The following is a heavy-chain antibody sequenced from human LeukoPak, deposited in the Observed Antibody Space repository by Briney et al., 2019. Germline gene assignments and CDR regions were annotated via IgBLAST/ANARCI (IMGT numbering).Heavy chain of an antibody. D-gene: IGHD3-16*01. J-gene: IGHJ3*02. Sequence: SETLSLTCTVSGGSISSSSYYWGWIRQPPGKGLEWIGSIYYSGSTYYNPSLKSRVTISVDTSKNQFSLKLSSVAAADTAVYYCARHYTVLDAFDIWGQGTTVTVSS. CDR1: GGSISSSSYY. CDR2: IYYSGST. CDR3: ARHYTVLDAFDI. V-gene: IGHV4-39*01.